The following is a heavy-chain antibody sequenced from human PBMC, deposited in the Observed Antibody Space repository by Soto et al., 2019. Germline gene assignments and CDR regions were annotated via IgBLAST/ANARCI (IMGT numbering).Heavy chain of an antibody. CDR3: ARGGSGYVWFNEF. Sequence: SVKVSWKDSGGLFSSYAISWVRQAPGQGLEWMGGIIPVFGTAYYAQKFQGRVTITADESTNTAYMELSSLRSEDTAMYYCARGGSGYVWFNEFWGQGSLVTAPQ. D-gene: IGHD3-22*01. V-gene: IGHV1-69*13. J-gene: IGHJ4*02. CDR1: GGLFSSYA. CDR2: IIPVFGTA.